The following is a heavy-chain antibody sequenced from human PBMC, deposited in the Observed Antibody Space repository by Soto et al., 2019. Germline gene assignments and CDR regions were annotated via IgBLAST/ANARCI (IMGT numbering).Heavy chain of an antibody. J-gene: IGHJ6*02. Sequence: PGESLKISCKGSGYSFTSYWISWVRQMPGKCLEWMGRIDPSDSYTNYSPSFQGHVTISADKSISTAYLQWSSLKASDTAMYYCASLSGSYSFGSFSWYYYGMDVWGQGTTVTVSS. CDR3: ASLSGSYSFGSFSWYYYGMDV. CDR1: GYSFTSYW. D-gene: IGHD1-26*01. CDR2: IDPSDSYT. V-gene: IGHV5-10-1*01.